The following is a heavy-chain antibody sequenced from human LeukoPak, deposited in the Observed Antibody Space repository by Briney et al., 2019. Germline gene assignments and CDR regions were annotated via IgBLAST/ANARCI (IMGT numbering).Heavy chain of an antibody. D-gene: IGHD1-26*01. V-gene: IGHV3-21*01. CDR2: ISSDGDYI. CDR1: GFTFSSYA. Sequence: GGSLRLSCAASGFTFSSYAMSWVRQAPGEGLEWVSAISSDGDYIYYADSLKGRFTISRDNAKNSLYLQMNNLRAEDTAVYYCARGPATRVYYFDYWGQGTLVTVSS. J-gene: IGHJ4*02. CDR3: ARGPATRVYYFDY.